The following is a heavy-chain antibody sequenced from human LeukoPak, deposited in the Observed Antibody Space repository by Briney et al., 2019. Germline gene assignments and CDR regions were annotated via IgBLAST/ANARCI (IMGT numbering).Heavy chain of an antibody. J-gene: IGHJ3*02. CDR1: GYTFTSYD. CDR2: MNPNSGNT. Sequence: ASVKVSCKASGYTFTSYDINWVRQATGQGLEWMGWMNPNSGNTGYAQKFQGRVTMTRNTSISTAYMELSSLRSEDTAVYYCARDSGRNGAFDIWGQGTMVTVSS. V-gene: IGHV1-8*01. CDR3: ARDSGRNGAFDI. D-gene: IGHD1-26*01.